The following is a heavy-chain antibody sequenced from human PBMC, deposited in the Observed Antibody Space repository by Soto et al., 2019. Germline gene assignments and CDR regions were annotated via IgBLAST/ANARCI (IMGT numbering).Heavy chain of an antibody. CDR2: IYYSGST. Sequence: PSETLSLTCTVSGGSVSSGSYYWSWIRQPPGKGLEWIGYIYYSGSTNYNPSLKSRVTISVDTSKNQLSLRLSSVTAADTAVYYCARDKSRGMLSFDYWGQGTLVTVSS. J-gene: IGHJ4*02. CDR3: ARDKSRGMLSFDY. CDR1: GGSVSSGSYY. V-gene: IGHV4-61*01. D-gene: IGHD2-8*01.